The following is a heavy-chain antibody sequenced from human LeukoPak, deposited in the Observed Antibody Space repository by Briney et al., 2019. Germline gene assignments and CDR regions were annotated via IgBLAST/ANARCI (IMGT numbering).Heavy chain of an antibody. CDR3: ARVRRYCSSTSCYGWYNWFDP. D-gene: IGHD2-2*01. Sequence: ASVKVSCKASGGTFSSYAISWVRQAPGQGLEWMGGIIPIFGTANYAQKFQGRVTITTDESTSTAYMELSSLRSEDTAVYYCARVRRYCSSTSCYGWYNWFDPWGQGTLVTVSS. CDR1: GGTFSSYA. V-gene: IGHV1-69*05. J-gene: IGHJ5*02. CDR2: IIPIFGTA.